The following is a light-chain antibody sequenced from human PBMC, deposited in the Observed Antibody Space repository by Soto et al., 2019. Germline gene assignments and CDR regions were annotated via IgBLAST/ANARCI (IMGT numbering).Light chain of an antibody. CDR1: SSDVGGYNY. Sequence: QSVLTQPASVSGPPGQSITISCTGTSSDVGGYNYVSWYQQHPGKAPKLMIYDVSNRPSGVSNRFSGSKSGNTASLTISGFQAEDEAEYHCSSYTSSSTLGYVFGTGTQLTVL. J-gene: IGLJ1*01. V-gene: IGLV2-14*01. CDR2: DVS. CDR3: SSYTSSSTLGYV.